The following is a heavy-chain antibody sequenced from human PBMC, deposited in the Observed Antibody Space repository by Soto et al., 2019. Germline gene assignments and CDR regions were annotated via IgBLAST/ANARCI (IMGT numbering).Heavy chain of an antibody. CDR3: ARSGAAPPTNFYGMDV. J-gene: IGHJ6*01. CDR1: GFTFSSYG. D-gene: IGHD1-26*01. V-gene: IGHV3-33*01. CDR2: IWYDGSNK. Sequence: QVQLVESGGGVVQPGRSLRLSCAASGFTFSSYGMHWVRQAQGKGLEWVAVIWYDGSNKYYADSVKGRFTISRDNSKNTLYLQMNSLRAADTAVYYCARSGAAPPTNFYGMDVW.